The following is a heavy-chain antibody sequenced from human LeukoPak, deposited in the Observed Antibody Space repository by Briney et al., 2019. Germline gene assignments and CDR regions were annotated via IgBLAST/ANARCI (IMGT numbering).Heavy chain of an antibody. J-gene: IGHJ4*02. CDR3: ARSSGSYEIDY. CDR1: GGSIRSGGYH. V-gene: IGHV4-30-2*02. D-gene: IGHD1-26*01. Sequence: SETLSLTCTVSGGSIRSGGYHWSWIRQPPGKGLEWIGYIYHTGSTYYNPSLKSRVTISVDTSKNQFSLKLSSVTAADTAVYYCARSSGSYEIDYWGQGTLVTVSS. CDR2: IYHTGST.